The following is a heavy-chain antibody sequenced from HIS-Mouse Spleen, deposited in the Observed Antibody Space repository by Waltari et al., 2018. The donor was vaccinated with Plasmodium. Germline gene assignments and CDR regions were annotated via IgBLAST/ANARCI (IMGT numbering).Heavy chain of an antibody. CDR1: GGSISSSSYY. J-gene: IGHJ4*02. CDR3: ARDRITGTSYFDY. CDR2: TYYIGCT. Sequence: QLQLQESGPGLVKPSETLSLTCTVSGGSISSSSYYWGGIRQPPGKGMEWIGITYYIGCTDYNPYLKSRVTISVDTSKNQFSLKLSSVTAADTAVYYCARDRITGTSYFDYWGQGTLVTVSS. D-gene: IGHD1-7*01. V-gene: IGHV4-39*07.